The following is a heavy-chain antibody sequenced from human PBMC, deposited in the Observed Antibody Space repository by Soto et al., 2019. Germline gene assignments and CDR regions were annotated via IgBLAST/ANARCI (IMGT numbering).Heavy chain of an antibody. V-gene: IGHV1-18*01. Sequence: ASVKVSCKASSYTFTSYGISWVRQAPGQGLEWMGWISAYTGDTNYAQKVQGRVTMTTDTSTSTAYMELRSLGSDDTAVYYCARDQAPTDIVLLVNAHNTFDIWGQGTMVTVSS. D-gene: IGHD2-8*01. J-gene: IGHJ3*02. CDR1: SYTFTSYG. CDR3: ARDQAPTDIVLLVNAHNTFDI. CDR2: ISAYTGDT.